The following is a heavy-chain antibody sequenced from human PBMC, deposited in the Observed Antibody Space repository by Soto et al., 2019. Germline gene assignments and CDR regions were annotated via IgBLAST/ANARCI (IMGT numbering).Heavy chain of an antibody. CDR1: GFIFSNFW. Sequence: DVQLVESGGGLVQPGGSLRLSCEMSGFIFSNFWMTWVRQAPGKGLEWVANIRGDGGKQYSVDSVKGRFTISRDNAKRSLYLQMNSLRVEATAVYYCARDLSPELARSYFDALDVWGQGTMVNVSS. CDR2: IRGDGGKQ. CDR3: ARDLSPELARSYFDALDV. V-gene: IGHV3-7*04. D-gene: IGHD1-1*01. J-gene: IGHJ3*01.